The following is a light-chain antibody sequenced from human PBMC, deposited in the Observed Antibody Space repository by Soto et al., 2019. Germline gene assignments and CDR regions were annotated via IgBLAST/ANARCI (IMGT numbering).Light chain of an antibody. CDR1: HSISSL. Sequence: DIPMTQSPSTLSASVGDRVTITCRASHSISSLLAWYQQKPGKAPELLIHDSSNLESGVPSRFSGSGSGTEFTLTISGLQPDDFATYYCQQYSSFSYTFGQGTRLEIK. J-gene: IGKJ2*01. V-gene: IGKV1-5*01. CDR3: QQYSSFSYT. CDR2: DSS.